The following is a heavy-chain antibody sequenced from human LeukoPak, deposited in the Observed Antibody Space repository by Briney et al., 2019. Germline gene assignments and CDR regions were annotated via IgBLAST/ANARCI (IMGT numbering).Heavy chain of an antibody. V-gene: IGHV3-30*02. CDR1: GFTFSSYG. Sequence: PGGSLRLSCAASGFTFSSYGMHWVRQAPGKGLEWVAFIRYDGSNKYYADSVKGRFTISRDNSKNTLYQQMNSLRAEDTAVYYCAKDSGRMVRGPFDYWGQGTLVTVSS. CDR3: AKDSGRMVRGPFDY. J-gene: IGHJ4*02. CDR2: IRYDGSNK. D-gene: IGHD3-10*01.